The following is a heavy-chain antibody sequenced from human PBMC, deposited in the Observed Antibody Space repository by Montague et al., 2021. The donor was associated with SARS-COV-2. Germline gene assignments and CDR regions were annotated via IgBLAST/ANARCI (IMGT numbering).Heavy chain of an antibody. V-gene: IGHV3-23*01. CDR1: GFSFSNYA. J-gene: IGHJ5*01. CDR2: ISGSGGTT. D-gene: IGHD3-10*01. CDR3: AKEGSDYYASGSYYTRLGWFVS. Sequence: SLRLSCAASGFSFSNYAMNWVRQAPGRGLEWVSSISGSGGTTYYADSVEGRFMISRDNSKNTLYLQMNSLRAEDTAVYYCAKEGSDYYASGSYYTRLGWFVSWGQGTLVTVSS.